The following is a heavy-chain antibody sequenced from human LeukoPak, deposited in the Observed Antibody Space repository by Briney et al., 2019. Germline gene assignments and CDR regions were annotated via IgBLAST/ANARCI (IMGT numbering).Heavy chain of an antibody. CDR1: GFTFSSYW. J-gene: IGHJ4*02. CDR3: ARDLPATPHENDY. Sequence: GGSLRLSCAASGFTFSSYWMSWVRQAPGKGLEWVANINQDGSEKYYVDSVKGRFTISRDNAKNSLYLQMNSLRAEDTAVYYFARDLPATPHENDYWGQGTLVTVSS. V-gene: IGHV3-7*01. CDR2: INQDGSEK. D-gene: IGHD2-2*01.